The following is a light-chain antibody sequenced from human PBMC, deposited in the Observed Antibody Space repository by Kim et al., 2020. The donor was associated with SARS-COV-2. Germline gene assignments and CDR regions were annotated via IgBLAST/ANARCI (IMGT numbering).Light chain of an antibody. V-gene: IGKV3-20*01. Sequence: PGDRATLSCKTSQSLDSIYVAWYQQKPGQAPRLLISAASRRANGAPDRCSGSGSGTDFTLTSSPVEPEDFAVYYCQQDGRAPLTFGGGTKVDIK. CDR1: QSLDSIY. J-gene: IGKJ4*01. CDR2: AAS. CDR3: QQDGRAPLT.